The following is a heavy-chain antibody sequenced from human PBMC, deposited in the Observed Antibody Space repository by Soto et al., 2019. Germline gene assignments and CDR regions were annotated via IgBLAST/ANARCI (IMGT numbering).Heavy chain of an antibody. D-gene: IGHD3-22*01. CDR1: GGSISSYY. Sequence: PWETLSLTCTVSGGSISSYYWSWIRQPPGKGLEWIGYIYYSGSTNYNPSLKSRVTISVDTSKNQFSLKLSSVTAADTAVYYCAREMQYYDSSGYLNWFDPWGQGTLVTVSS. CDR2: IYYSGST. V-gene: IGHV4-59*01. J-gene: IGHJ5*02. CDR3: AREMQYYDSSGYLNWFDP.